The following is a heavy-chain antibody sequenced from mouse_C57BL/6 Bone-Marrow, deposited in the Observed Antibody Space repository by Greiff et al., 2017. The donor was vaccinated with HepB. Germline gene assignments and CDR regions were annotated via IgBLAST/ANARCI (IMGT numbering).Heavy chain of an antibody. CDR1: GYTFTSYW. CDR2: IAPSDSYT. J-gene: IGHJ4*01. CDR3: ARDSSGYPLYAMDY. Sequence: VQLQQPGAELVMPGASVKLSCKASGYTFTSYWMHWVKQRPGQGLEWIGEIAPSDSYTNYNQKFKGKSTLTVDKSSSTAYMQLSSLTSEDSAVYYCARDSSGYPLYAMDYWGQGTSVTVSS. V-gene: IGHV1-69*01. D-gene: IGHD3-2*02.